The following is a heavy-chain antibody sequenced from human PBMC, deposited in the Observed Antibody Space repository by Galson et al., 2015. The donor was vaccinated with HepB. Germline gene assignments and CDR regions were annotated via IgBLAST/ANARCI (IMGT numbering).Heavy chain of an antibody. CDR3: AKVLQSWELLPRGYFDL. V-gene: IGHV3-30*18. CDR1: GFTFSSYG. D-gene: IGHD1-26*01. Sequence: SLRLSCAASGFTFSSYGMHWVRQAPGKGLEWVAVISYDGSNKYYADSVKGRFTISRDNSKNTLYLQMNSLRAEDTAVYYCAKVLQSWELLPRGYFDLWGRGTLVTVSS. CDR2: ISYDGSNK. J-gene: IGHJ2*01.